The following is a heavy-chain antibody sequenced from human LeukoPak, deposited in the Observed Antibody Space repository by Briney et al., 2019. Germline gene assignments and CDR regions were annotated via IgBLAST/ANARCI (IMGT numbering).Heavy chain of an antibody. CDR1: GFTFSSYA. CDR2: ISYDGSNK. CDR3: ARTPVPYCSSTSCYADWFDP. J-gene: IGHJ5*02. D-gene: IGHD2-2*01. V-gene: IGHV3-30*04. Sequence: GGSLRLSCAASGFTFSSYAMHWVRQAPGKGLEWVAVISYDGSNKYYADSVKGRFTTSRDNSKNTLYLQMNSLRAEDTAVYYCARTPVPYCSSTSCYADWFDPWGQGTLVTVSS.